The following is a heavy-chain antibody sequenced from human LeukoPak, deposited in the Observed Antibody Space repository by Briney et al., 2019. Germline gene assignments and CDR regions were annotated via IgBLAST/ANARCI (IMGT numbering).Heavy chain of an antibody. CDR2: IYYSGST. J-gene: IGHJ6*02. V-gene: IGHV4-31*03. CDR3: ARGHSGSYFLHYYYYYGMDV. CDR1: GGSISSGGYY. D-gene: IGHD1-26*01. Sequence: NPSQTLSLTCTVSGGSISSGGYYWSWIRQHPGKGLEWIGYIYYSGSTYYNPSLKSRVTISVDTSKNQFSLKLSSVTAADTAVYYCARGHSGSYFLHYYYYYGMDVWGQGTTVTVSS.